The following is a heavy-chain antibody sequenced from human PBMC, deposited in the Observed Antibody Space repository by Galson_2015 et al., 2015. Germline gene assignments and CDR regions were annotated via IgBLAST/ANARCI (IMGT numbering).Heavy chain of an antibody. CDR3: VKENYYDQSGYYPAFDH. D-gene: IGHD3-22*01. CDR2: ISNDGSNE. CDR1: GFSFSSYG. J-gene: IGHJ4*02. Sequence: SLRLSCAASGFSFSSYGMHWVRQAPGKGLEWVAVISNDGSNEYYADSGKGRFTISRDNSKATLYLQMNSLRAEDTAVYYCVKENYYDQSGYYPAFDHWGQGTLVTVSS. V-gene: IGHV3-30*18.